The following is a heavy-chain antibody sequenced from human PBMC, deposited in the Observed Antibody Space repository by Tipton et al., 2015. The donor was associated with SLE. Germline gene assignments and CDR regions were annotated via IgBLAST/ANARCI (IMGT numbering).Heavy chain of an antibody. Sequence: TLSLTCTVSGGSISSGGYYWSWIRQHPGKGLEWIGYIYYSGGTYYNPSLKSRVTISVDTSKNQFSLKLSSVTAADTAVYYCAREGSNQTGSGSAFDIWGQGTMVTVSS. CDR3: AREGSNQTGSGSAFDI. CDR1: GGSISSGGYY. CDR2: IYYSGGT. V-gene: IGHV4-31*03. J-gene: IGHJ3*02. D-gene: IGHD3-10*01.